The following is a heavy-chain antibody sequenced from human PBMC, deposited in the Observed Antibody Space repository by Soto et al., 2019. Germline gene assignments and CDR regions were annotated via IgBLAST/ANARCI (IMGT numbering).Heavy chain of an antibody. D-gene: IGHD2-21*02. CDR3: ATLPTRIVVMTTEIPS. J-gene: IGHJ5*02. V-gene: IGHV4-59*12. Sequence: PSDTLSLSCTGCGASISSSCCSWIHQTQGKGLEWIGYMYYSGNANYNPSLRSRITISVDTSKNQFSLNLNSVTAADTAVYYCATLPTRIVVMTTEIPSWGQGTLVTVSS. CDR1: GASISSSC. CDR2: MYYSGNA.